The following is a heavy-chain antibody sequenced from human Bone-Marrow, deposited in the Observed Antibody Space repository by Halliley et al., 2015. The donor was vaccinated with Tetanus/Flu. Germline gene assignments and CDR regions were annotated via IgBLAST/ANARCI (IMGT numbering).Heavy chain of an antibody. V-gene: IGHV3-64D*06. CDR2: ITTDDSTT. J-gene: IGHJ3*01. D-gene: IGHD4-17*01. CDR3: VKEPHGDPEGAFDV. Sequence: YVAGITTDDSTTFYADPVKGRFTISRDMSKDTLYLQMNSLRADDMAVYYCVKEPHGDPEGAFDVWDQGTVITVSS.